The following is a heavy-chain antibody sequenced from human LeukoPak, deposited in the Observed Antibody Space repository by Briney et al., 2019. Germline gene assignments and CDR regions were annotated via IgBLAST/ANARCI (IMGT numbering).Heavy chain of an antibody. D-gene: IGHD3-10*01. V-gene: IGHV3-23*01. Sequence: GGSLRLSCAASGITFSSHAMSWVRQAPGKGLEWVSAISGSGGSTYYADSVKGRFTISRDNSKNTLYLQMNSLRAEDTAVYYCAKGPPTDYYGSGSYPRNYYYYYGMDVWGQGTTVTVSS. CDR1: GITFSSHA. J-gene: IGHJ6*02. CDR3: AKGPPTDYYGSGSYPRNYYYYYGMDV. CDR2: ISGSGGST.